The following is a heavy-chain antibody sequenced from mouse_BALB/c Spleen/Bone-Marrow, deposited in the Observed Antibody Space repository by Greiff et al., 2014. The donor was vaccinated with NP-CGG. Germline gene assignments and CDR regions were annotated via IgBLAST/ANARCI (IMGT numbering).Heavy chain of an antibody. CDR2: INPNNGGT. CDR1: GYTFTEDT. D-gene: IGHD2-1*01. V-gene: IGHV1-22*01. CDR3: GGDGNYAIDY. Sequence: EVKLVESGPELVKPGASVKISCKTSGYTFTEDTMHWVKQSHGKSLEWIGVINPNNGGTTYKQKFKDKATLTVDKSSSTAYMEFRSLTSEDSAVYYCGGDGNYAIDYWGQGTSVTVSS. J-gene: IGHJ4*01.